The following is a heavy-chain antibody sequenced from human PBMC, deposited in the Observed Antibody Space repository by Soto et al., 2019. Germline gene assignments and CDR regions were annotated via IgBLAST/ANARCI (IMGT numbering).Heavy chain of an antibody. V-gene: IGHV1-69*04. CDR2: IIPILGIA. Sequence: QVQLVQSGAEVKKPGSSVKVSCKASGGTFSSYPISWVRQAPGQGLEWMGRIIPILGIANYAQKFQGRVTITADKSTSTVYMELSSLRSEDTAVYYCARDNNDRRFDYWGQGTLVTVSS. CDR1: GGTFSSYP. CDR3: ARDNNDRRFDY. J-gene: IGHJ4*02. D-gene: IGHD2-8*01.